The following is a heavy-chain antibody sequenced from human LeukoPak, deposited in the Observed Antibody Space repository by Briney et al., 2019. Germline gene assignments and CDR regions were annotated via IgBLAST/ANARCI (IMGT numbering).Heavy chain of an antibody. V-gene: IGHV1-2*02. J-gene: IGHJ4*02. CDR3: ARDLWYSRERYYFDY. CDR1: GYTFTGYY. Sequence: GASVKVSCKASGYTFTGYYMHWVRQAPGQGLEWMGWINPNSGGTNYAQKFQGRVTMTRDTSISTAYMELSRLRSDDTAVYYCARDLWYSRERYYFDYWGQGTLVTVSS. CDR2: INPNSGGT. D-gene: IGHD6-13*01.